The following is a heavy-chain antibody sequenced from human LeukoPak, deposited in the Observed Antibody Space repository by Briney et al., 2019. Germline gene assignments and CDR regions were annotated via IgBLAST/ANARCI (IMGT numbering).Heavy chain of an antibody. Sequence: PSETLSLTCTVSGGSISSYYWSWIRQPPGKGLEWIGYIYYSGSTNYNPSLKSRVTISVDTSKNQFSLKLGSVTAADTAVYYCAALYYYGSGSYEAVFDYWGQGTLVTVSS. V-gene: IGHV4-59*01. CDR3: AALYYYGSGSYEAVFDY. CDR2: IYYSGST. D-gene: IGHD3-10*01. J-gene: IGHJ4*02. CDR1: GGSISSYY.